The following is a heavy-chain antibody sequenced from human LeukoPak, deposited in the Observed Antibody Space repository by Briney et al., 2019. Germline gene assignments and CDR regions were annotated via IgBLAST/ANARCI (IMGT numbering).Heavy chain of an antibody. CDR1: GFTCSNNY. Sequence: GGSLRLSCAASGFTCSNNYVSWVRQAPGMGLEWVSAISGNGGSTFYTDAVRGRSTISRDNSKNTLYLQMNSLRAEDTAVYYCAKHKENYGDSCLDDYWGQGTLVTVSS. J-gene: IGHJ4*02. CDR2: ISGNGGST. CDR3: AKHKENYGDSCLDDY. D-gene: IGHD4-17*01. V-gene: IGHV3-23*01.